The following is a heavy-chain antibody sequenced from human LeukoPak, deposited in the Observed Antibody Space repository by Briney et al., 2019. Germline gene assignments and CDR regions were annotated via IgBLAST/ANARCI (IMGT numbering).Heavy chain of an antibody. V-gene: IGHV4-59*01. D-gene: IGHD3-10*01. J-gene: IGHJ5*02. CDR1: GGSISSYY. CDR3: AREAPETSRMVRGVMGWFDP. Sequence: SETLSLTCTVSGGSISSYYWSWIRQPPGKGLEWIGYIHYSGSTNYNPSLKSRVTISVDTSKNQFSLKLSSVTAADTAVYYCAREAPETSRMVRGVMGWFDPWGQGTLVTVSS. CDR2: IHYSGST.